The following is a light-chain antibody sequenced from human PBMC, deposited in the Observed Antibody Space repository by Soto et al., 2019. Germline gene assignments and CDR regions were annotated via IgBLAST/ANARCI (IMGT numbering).Light chain of an antibody. CDR3: HQYGSSPRT. CDR1: ESVTSSY. Sequence: LSLSPGERAALSCRASESVTSSYLAWYRQKPGQAPRLLIYGASSRASGIPDRFSGSGSGTDFTLTITRLEPEDFAVYYCHQYGSSPRTFGQGTKVDIK. CDR2: GAS. V-gene: IGKV3-20*01. J-gene: IGKJ1*01.